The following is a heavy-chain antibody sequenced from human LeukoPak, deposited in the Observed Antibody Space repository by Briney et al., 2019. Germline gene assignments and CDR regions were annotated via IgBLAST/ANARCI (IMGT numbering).Heavy chain of an antibody. D-gene: IGHD1-26*01. V-gene: IGHV4-34*01. CDR3: ARHRGYGGLNYFDY. J-gene: IGHJ4*02. CDR1: GLTVSSNE. CDR2: TYHSGST. Sequence: GSLRLSCAASGLTVSSNEMSWIRQPPGKGLEWIGETYHSGSTNYNPSLKSRVTISVDTSKNQFSLKLSSVTAADTAVYYCARHRGYGGLNYFDYWGQGNLVTVSS.